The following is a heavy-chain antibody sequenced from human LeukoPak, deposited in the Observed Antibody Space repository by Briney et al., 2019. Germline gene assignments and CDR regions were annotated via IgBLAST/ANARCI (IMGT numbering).Heavy chain of an antibody. V-gene: IGHV3-48*01. CDR3: ANFEPGYTSSWYAEF. Sequence: GGSLRLSCEVSGFTFSSSRMNWVRQAPGKGLEWVSYISSRGTTKHYAVSVKGRFTISRDNAKSALYLQMNSLRVEDTAVYYCANFEPGYTSSWYAEFWGQGTLVTVSS. CDR1: GFTFSSSR. D-gene: IGHD6-13*01. CDR2: ISSRGTTK. J-gene: IGHJ4*02.